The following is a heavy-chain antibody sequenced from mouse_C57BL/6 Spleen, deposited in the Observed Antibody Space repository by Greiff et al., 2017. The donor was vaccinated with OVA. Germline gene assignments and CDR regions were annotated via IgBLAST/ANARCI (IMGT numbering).Heavy chain of an antibody. D-gene: IGHD1-1*01. J-gene: IGHJ2*01. V-gene: IGHV1-4*01. CDR3: ERETYYCSDYYFDY. CDR2: INPSSGYT. Sequence: VQLQQSGAELARPGASVKMSCKASGYTFTSYTMHWVKQRPGQGLEWIGYINPSSGYTKYNQKFKDKATLTADKSSSTAYMQLSSLTSEDSAVYYCERETYYCSDYYFDYWGQGTTLTVSS. CDR1: GYTFTSYT.